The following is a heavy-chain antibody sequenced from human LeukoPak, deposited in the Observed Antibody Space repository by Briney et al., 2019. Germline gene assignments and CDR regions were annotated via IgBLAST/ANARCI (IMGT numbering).Heavy chain of an antibody. CDR1: GASISSYY. CDR3: ARGKSIAVAGDFDI. D-gene: IGHD6-19*01. CDR2: IFYSGT. J-gene: IGHJ3*02. V-gene: IGHV4-59*12. Sequence: SETLSLTCTVSGASISSYYWSWIRQPPGKGLEWIGYIFYSGTDYNPSLKSRVTISLDTSKNQFSLKLSSVTAADTAVYYCARGKSIAVAGDFDIWGQGTMVTVSS.